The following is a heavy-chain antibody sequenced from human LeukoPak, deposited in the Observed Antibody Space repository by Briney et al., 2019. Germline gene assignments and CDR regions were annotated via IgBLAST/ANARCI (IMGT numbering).Heavy chain of an antibody. V-gene: IGHV3-74*01. D-gene: IGHD3-16*01. CDR1: GFTFSNYW. J-gene: IGHJ4*02. CDR3: VRDLILVWTPGDDFDH. Sequence: GGSLRLSCAASGFTFSNYWMHWVRHAPGKELEWVSRINERATIISYADSVKGRFTISRENARNTLYLQMNSLTAEDTAVYYCVRDLILVWTPGDDFDHWGQGTLVTVSS. CDR2: INERATII.